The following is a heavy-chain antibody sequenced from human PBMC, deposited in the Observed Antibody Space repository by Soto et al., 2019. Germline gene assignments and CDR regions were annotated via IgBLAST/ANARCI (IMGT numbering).Heavy chain of an antibody. V-gene: IGHV3-30-3*01. D-gene: IGHD6-13*01. CDR2: ISYDGSNK. J-gene: IGHJ6*02. Sequence: PGGSLRLSCAASGFTFSSYAMHWVRQAPGKGLEWVAVISYDGSNKYYADSVKGRFTISRDNSKNTLYLQMNSLRAEDTAVYYCARADSSSWYYSYYYYGMDVWGQGTTVTVSS. CDR1: GFTFSSYA. CDR3: ARADSSSWYYSYYYYGMDV.